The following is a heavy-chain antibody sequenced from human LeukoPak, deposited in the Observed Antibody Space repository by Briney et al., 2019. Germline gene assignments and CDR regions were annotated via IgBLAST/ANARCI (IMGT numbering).Heavy chain of an antibody. CDR1: GFTFSSYW. V-gene: IGHV4-39*01. Sequence: PGGSLRLSCAASGFTFSSYWMSWVRQPPGKGLEWIGSIYYSGSTYYNPSLKSRVTISVDTSKNQFSLKLSSVTAADTAVYYCARHPYYDSSGYYYLEGPIDYWGQGTLVTVSS. CDR3: ARHPYYDSSGYYYLEGPIDY. J-gene: IGHJ4*02. CDR2: IYYSGST. D-gene: IGHD3-22*01.